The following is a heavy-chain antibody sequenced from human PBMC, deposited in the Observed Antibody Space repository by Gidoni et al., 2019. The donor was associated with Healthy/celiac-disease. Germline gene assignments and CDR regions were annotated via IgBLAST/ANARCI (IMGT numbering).Heavy chain of an antibody. D-gene: IGHD4-17*01. CDR2: IKSKTDGGTT. J-gene: IGHJ3*02. V-gene: IGHV3-15*01. Sequence: EVQLVESGGGLVKPGGSLRLSCAASGLPFSNAWMSWVRQAPGKGLEWVGRIKSKTDGGTTDYAAPVKGRFTISRDDSKNTLYLQMNSLKTEDTAVYYCTTDPVDYGDLNDIWGQGTMVTVSS. CDR1: GLPFSNAW. CDR3: TTDPVDYGDLNDI.